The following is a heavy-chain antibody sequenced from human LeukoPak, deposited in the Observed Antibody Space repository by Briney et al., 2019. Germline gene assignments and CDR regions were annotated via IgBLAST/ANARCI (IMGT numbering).Heavy chain of an antibody. V-gene: IGHV3-23*01. CDR2: IRGSGGST. J-gene: IGHJ4*02. CDR3: AKRLGSGASGYFDY. Sequence: GGSLRLSCAASGFTFSSYAMSWVRQAPGKGLEWVSAIRGSGGSTHYADSVKGRLTISRDNSKNTLHLQMNSLRAEDTAVYYCAKRLGSGASGYFDYWGQGTLVTVSS. CDR1: GFTFSSYA. D-gene: IGHD2-15*01.